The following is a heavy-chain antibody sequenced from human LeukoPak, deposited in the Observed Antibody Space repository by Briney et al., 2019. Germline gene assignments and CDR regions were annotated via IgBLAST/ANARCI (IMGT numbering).Heavy chain of an antibody. CDR3: GRGSSWYCGY. J-gene: IGHJ4*02. Sequence: GGSLRLSCAASGFTFSSYEMNWVRQAPGKGLEWVAFIRYDGSNKYYADSVKGRFTISRDNSKNTLYLQMNSLRAEDTAVYYCGRGSSWYCGYWGQGTLVTVSS. CDR2: IRYDGSNK. CDR1: GFTFSSYE. V-gene: IGHV3-30*02. D-gene: IGHD6-13*01.